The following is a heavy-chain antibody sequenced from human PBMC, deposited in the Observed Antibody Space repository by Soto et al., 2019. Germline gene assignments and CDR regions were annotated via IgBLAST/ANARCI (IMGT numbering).Heavy chain of an antibody. CDR2: ISYDGNNK. D-gene: IGHD4-17*01. J-gene: IGHJ4*02. V-gene: IGHV3-30*03. CDR3: ARGPSYSDSYFDH. CDR1: GFTFSIYS. Sequence: GGSLRLSCAASGFTFSIYSMNWVRQAPGKGLEWLAVISYDGNNKYYADSVEGRFTISRDNSKNTVYLQMNSLRLEDTAVYYCARGPSYSDSYFDHWGQGTLVTVSS.